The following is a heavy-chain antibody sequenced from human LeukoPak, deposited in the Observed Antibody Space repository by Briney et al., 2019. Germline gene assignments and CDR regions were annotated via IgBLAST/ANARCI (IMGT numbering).Heavy chain of an antibody. CDR3: ARMVDTAMDNYYFDY. CDR1: GGSINSYY. J-gene: IGHJ4*02. D-gene: IGHD5-18*01. V-gene: IGHV4-59*08. Sequence: SETLSLTCTVSGGSINSYYWSWIRQPPGKGLEWIGYIYYSGSTNYNPSLKSRVTISVDTSKNQFSLKLSSVTAADTAVYYCARMVDTAMDNYYFDYWGQGTLVTVSS. CDR2: IYYSGST.